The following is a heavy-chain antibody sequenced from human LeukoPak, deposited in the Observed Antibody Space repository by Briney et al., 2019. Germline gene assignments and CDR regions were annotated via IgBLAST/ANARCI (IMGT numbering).Heavy chain of an antibody. Sequence: NPSETLSLTCAVYGGSFSGYYWSWIRQPPGKGLEWIGEINHSGSTNYNPSLKSRVTISVDTSKNQFSLKLSSVTAADTAVYYCARGSVVAMVAFDYWGQGTLVTVSS. V-gene: IGHV4-34*01. CDR3: ARGSVVAMVAFDY. CDR2: INHSGST. CDR1: GGSFSGYY. J-gene: IGHJ4*02. D-gene: IGHD5-12*01.